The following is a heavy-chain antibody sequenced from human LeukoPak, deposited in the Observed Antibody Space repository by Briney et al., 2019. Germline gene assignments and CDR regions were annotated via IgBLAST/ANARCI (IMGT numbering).Heavy chain of an antibody. V-gene: IGHV4-61*02. J-gene: IGHJ4*02. CDR2: INTNGGA. Sequence: KPSETLSLTCTVSGGSVTSGNYYWNWFRQPAGKGLEWIGRINTNGGANYHHSLKSRVTISIDASKNQYSLKLSSVTAADTAVYYCAREPPGYWGQGILVTVSS. CDR3: AREPPGY. CDR1: GGSVTSGNYY.